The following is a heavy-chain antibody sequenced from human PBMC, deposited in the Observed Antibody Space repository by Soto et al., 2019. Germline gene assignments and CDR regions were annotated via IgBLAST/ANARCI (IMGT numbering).Heavy chain of an antibody. CDR3: ARVGGIAAADY. D-gene: IGHD6-13*01. V-gene: IGHV4-34*01. CDR1: GGSFSGYY. J-gene: IGHJ4*02. Sequence: SETLSLTCAVYGGSFSGYYWSWIRQPPGKGLEWIGEINHSGSTNYNPSLKSRVTISVDTSKNQFSLKLSSVTAADTAVYYCARVGGIAAADYWGQGTLVTVSS. CDR2: INHSGST.